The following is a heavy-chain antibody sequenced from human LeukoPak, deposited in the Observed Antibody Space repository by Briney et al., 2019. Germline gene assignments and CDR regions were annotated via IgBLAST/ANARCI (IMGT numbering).Heavy chain of an antibody. CDR1: GFTFSNYA. V-gene: IGHV3-30-3*01. CDR3: ARDWGRRYSSGWYGDFDY. CDR2: ISYDGSDK. J-gene: IGHJ4*02. Sequence: GGSLRLSCPASGFTFSNYAMHWVRQAPGKGLEWVAVISYDGSDKYYADSVKGRFTISRDNSKNTLYLQMNSLRPEDTAVYYCARDWGRRYSSGWYGDFDYWGQGTLVTVSS. D-gene: IGHD6-19*01.